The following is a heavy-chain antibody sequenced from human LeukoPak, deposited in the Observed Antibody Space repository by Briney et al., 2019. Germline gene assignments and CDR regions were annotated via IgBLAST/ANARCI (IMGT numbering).Heavy chain of an antibody. J-gene: IGHJ4*02. Sequence: SVKVSRKASGGTFSSYAISWVRQAPGQGLEWMGGIIPIFGTANYAQKFQGRVTITTDESTSTAYMELSSLRSEDTAVYYCARAVDSSGYYYVPFDYWAREPWSPSPQ. D-gene: IGHD3-22*01. CDR1: GGTFSSYA. V-gene: IGHV1-69*05. CDR2: IIPIFGTA. CDR3: ARAVDSSGYYYVPFDY.